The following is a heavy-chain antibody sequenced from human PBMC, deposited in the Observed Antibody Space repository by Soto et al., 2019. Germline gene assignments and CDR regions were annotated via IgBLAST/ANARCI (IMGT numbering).Heavy chain of an antibody. D-gene: IGHD2-2*01. CDR3: AIPAMINRDSSKSLDY. V-gene: IGHV3-15*01. J-gene: IGHJ4*02. CDR2: IKSKSDGETA. CDR1: GLTFSNVW. Sequence: PGGSLRLSCAASGLTFSNVWMTWVRQAPGKGLEWVGRIKSKSDGETADVAAPVKARFTISRDDSKNTVFLEMNSLKSEDTALYYCAIPAMINRDSSKSLDYWGRGTSVTASS.